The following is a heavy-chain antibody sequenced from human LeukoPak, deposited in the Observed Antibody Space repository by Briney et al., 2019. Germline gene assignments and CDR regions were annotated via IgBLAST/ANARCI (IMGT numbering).Heavy chain of an antibody. V-gene: IGHV5-51*01. J-gene: IGHJ4*02. D-gene: IGHD4-17*01. Sequence: GESLKISCEGSGYKFTNYWIGWVRQMPGKGLEWMGIIYPGDSDTRYSPSFQGQVTMSADKSINSVYLQWSSLKASDTAIYYCARRSFGDYLDYFDLWGQGALVTVSS. CDR1: GYKFTNYW. CDR3: ARRSFGDYLDYFDL. CDR2: IYPGDSDT.